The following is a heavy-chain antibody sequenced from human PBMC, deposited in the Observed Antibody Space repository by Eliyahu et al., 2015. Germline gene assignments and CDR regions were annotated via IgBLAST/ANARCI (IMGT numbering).Heavy chain of an antibody. D-gene: IGHD5-24*01. CDR1: GDXFASYF. CDR3: ARDPGKMSTIRSSFDL. Sequence: QVQLVQSGAEVRKPGAXVKVSCKAXGDXFASYFIHWVRQAPGQGLEWMGIINPSGXSTTYAQKFQGRVTMTRDTSTSTVYMDLSNLRSEDTAVYYCARDPGKMSTIRSSFDLWGRGTLVTVSS. V-gene: IGHV1-46*03. CDR2: INPSGXST. J-gene: IGHJ2*01.